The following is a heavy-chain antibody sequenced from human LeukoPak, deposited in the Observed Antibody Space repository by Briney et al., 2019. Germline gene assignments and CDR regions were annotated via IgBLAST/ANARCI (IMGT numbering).Heavy chain of an antibody. CDR2: IGSSGSTV. Sequence: HAGGSLRLSCAASGFTFSSYEMNWVRQAPGKGLEWVSYIGSSGSTVYYADSVRGRFTISRDNAKNSLYMQMESLRDEDTAIYYCARDTPEYSNSPDALDIWGQGTMVTVSS. D-gene: IGHD4-23*01. CDR1: GFTFSSYE. CDR3: ARDTPEYSNSPDALDI. J-gene: IGHJ3*02. V-gene: IGHV3-48*03.